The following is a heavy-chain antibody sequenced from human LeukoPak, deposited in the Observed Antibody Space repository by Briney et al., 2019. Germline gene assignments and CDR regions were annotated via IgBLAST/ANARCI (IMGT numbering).Heavy chain of an antibody. CDR3: ARDMGVRVSQFLLVY. V-gene: IGHV3-20*04. D-gene: IGHD3-9*01. Sequence: GGSLLLSCAASGFTFDDYGMTWVRQAPGKGLEWVSAINWNGGSVGYADSVKGRFTISRDNAKNSLYLQMNSLRAEDTALYYCARDMGVRVSQFLLVYCGQGTPVTVSA. CDR2: INWNGGSV. J-gene: IGHJ4*02. CDR1: GFTFDDYG.